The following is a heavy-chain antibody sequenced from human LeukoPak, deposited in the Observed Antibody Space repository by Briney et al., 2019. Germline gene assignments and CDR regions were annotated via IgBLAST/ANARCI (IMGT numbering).Heavy chain of an antibody. V-gene: IGHV1-8*01. CDR2: MNPNSGNT. J-gene: IGHJ6*03. CDR1: GYTFTSYD. D-gene: IGHD4-17*01. Sequence: GASVKVSCKASGYTFTSYDINWVRQATGQGLEWMGWMNPNSGNTSYAQKFQGRVTMTRNTSISTAYMELSSLRSEDTAVYYCARLRDNYYYMDVWGKGTTVTISS. CDR3: ARLRDNYYYMDV.